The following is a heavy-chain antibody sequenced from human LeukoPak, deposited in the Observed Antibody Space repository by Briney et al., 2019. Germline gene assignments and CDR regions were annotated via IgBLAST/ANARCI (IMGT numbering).Heavy chain of an antibody. CDR2: IYSGGST. CDR1: GFTVSSNY. V-gene: IGHV3-53*01. J-gene: IGHJ4*02. Sequence: GGSLRLSCAASGFTVSSNYMSWVRQAPGKGLEWVSVIYSGGSTYYADSVKGRFTISRDNSKNTLYLQMNSLRAEDTAVYYCAKGATGRKPVYWGQGTLVTVSS. CDR3: AKGATGRKPVY. D-gene: IGHD1-1*01.